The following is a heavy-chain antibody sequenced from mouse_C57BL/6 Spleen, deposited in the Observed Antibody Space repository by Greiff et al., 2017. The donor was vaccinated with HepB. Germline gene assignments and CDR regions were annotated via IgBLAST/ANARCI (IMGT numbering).Heavy chain of an antibody. Sequence: QVQLQQPGTELVKPGASVKLSCKASGYTFTSYWMHWVKQRPGQGLEWIGNINPSNGGTNYNEKFKSKATLTVDKSASTAYMQLSSLTSEDSAVYYCARLRRDYYAMDYWGQGTSVTVSS. CDR2: INPSNGGT. J-gene: IGHJ4*01. CDR1: GYTFTSYW. V-gene: IGHV1-53*01. CDR3: ARLRRDYYAMDY.